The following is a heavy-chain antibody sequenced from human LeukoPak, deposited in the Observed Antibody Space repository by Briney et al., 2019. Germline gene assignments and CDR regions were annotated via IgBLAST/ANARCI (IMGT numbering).Heavy chain of an antibody. Sequence: GGSLRLSCAASGFTFSSYGMHWVRQAPGKGLEWVAVIWYDGSNKYYADSVKGRFTISRDNSKNTLYLQMNSPRAEDTAVYYCAKAAYSSSWYHFDYWGQGTLVTVSS. D-gene: IGHD6-13*01. CDR1: GFTFSSYG. CDR3: AKAAYSSSWYHFDY. J-gene: IGHJ4*02. V-gene: IGHV3-33*06. CDR2: IWYDGSNK.